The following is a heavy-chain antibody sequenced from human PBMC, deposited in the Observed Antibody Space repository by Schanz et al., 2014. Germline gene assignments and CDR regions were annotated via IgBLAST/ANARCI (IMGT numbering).Heavy chain of an antibody. V-gene: IGHV3-33*08. J-gene: IGHJ4*02. CDR1: TSLFSRSV. Sequence: QVDLVESGGGVVQPGRFLTLSCAVSTSLFSRSVIHWVRLAPGKGLEWVANIGDDGADKYYLDSVRGRFTISRDNSKNTLYLQMNNLRAEDTPVYYCARGVRIDYWGQGTLVTVSS. CDR2: IGDDGADK. D-gene: IGHD3-3*01. CDR3: ARGVRIDY.